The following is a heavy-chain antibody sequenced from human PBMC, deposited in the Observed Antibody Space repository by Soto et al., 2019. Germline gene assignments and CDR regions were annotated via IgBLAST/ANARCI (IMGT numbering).Heavy chain of an antibody. CDR2: ISGSGGST. D-gene: IGHD3-10*01. CDR3: AKDGPWFGELRGDY. Sequence: EVQLLESGGGLVQPGGSLRLSCAASGFTFSRYAMSWVRQAPGQGLEWVSAISGSGGSTYYADSVKGRFTITRDNSKNTLYLQMNSLRAEDAAVYYCAKDGPWFGELRGDYWGQGTLVTVSS. J-gene: IGHJ4*02. CDR1: GFTFSRYA. V-gene: IGHV3-23*01.